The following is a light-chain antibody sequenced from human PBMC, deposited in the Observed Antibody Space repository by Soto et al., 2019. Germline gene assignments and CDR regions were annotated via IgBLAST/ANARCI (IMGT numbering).Light chain of an antibody. J-gene: IGKJ1*01. Sequence: EVVLTQSPGTLSLSPGEGATLSCRASQSVGSSYLAWYQQKPGRAPRVLIYGTSSRATGIPDRFSGSGSGTDFTLTISRLEPEDFAVYYCQQYTTSSWTFGQGTKVDIK. CDR2: GTS. CDR1: QSVGSSY. CDR3: QQYTTSSWT. V-gene: IGKV3-20*01.